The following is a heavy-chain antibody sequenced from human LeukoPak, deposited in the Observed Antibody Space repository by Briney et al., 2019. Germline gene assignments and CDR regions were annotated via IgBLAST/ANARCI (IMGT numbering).Heavy chain of an antibody. D-gene: IGHD2-21*01. CDR3: ARGDSDYVFDI. CDR1: GFPFSTYG. J-gene: IGHJ3*02. CDR2: IDGSGRTT. V-gene: IGHV3-23*05. Sequence: GGSLRLSCGASGFPFSTYGMTRVRQAPGKGPEWVSGIDGSGRTTKYADSVKGRFTISRDNSKNTLYAQMNSLRAEDTAVYYCARGDSDYVFDIWGQGTMVTVSS.